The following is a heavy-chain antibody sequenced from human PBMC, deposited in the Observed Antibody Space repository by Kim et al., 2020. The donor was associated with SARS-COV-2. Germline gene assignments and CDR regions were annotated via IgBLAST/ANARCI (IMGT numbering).Heavy chain of an antibody. CDR3: AHDHFSSSGEF. CDR2: IYSDGTTK. CDR1: GFTFSSYA. V-gene: IGHV3-23*03. Sequence: GGSLRLSCVASGFTFSSYAMSWLRQAPGKGLEWVSVIYSDGTTKFYVGSVMGRFTVSRDNSKDTLFLQMNNLRDEDPAVYFFAHDHFSSSGEFWGQVNL. J-gene: IGHJ4*02. D-gene: IGHD2-2*01.